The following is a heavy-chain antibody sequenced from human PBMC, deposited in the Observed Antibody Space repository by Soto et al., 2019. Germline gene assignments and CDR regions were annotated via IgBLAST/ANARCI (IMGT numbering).Heavy chain of an antibody. CDR1: GGTLNNYA. J-gene: IGHJ4*02. CDR2: ILPVSAPP. V-gene: IGHV1-69*01. D-gene: IGHD3-3*01. CDR3: ATDSNYDVSNSF. Sequence: QVQLVQSGAEVKKPGSSVRVSCKASGGTLNNYAINWVRQAPGQGLEWMGGILPVSAPPDYAQKFQGGVSITADHSTSTVYMELSRLKSDDTAVYFCATDSNYDVSNSFWGQGTLVTVSS.